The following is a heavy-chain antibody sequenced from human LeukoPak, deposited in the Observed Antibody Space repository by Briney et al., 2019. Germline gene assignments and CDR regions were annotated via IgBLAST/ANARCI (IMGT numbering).Heavy chain of an antibody. CDR1: GYTFTSYD. CDR2: MNPNSGNT. D-gene: IGHD4-11*01. V-gene: IGHV1-8*03. CDR3: ARGNYYDYSNYGARGDFDY. J-gene: IGHJ4*02. Sequence: GASVKVSCKASGYTFTSYDINWVRQATGQGLEWMGWMNPNSGNTGYAQKFQGRVTITRNTSISTAYMELSSLRSEDTAVCYCARGNYYDYSNYGARGDFDYWGQGTLVTVSP.